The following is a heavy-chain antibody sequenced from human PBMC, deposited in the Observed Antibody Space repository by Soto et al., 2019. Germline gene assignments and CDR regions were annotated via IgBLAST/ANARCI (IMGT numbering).Heavy chain of an antibody. V-gene: IGHV1-18*04. CDR2: ISAYNGNT. CDR3: ARAWAMVNRYYFDY. Sequence: QVQLVHSGAEVKKPGASVKVSCKASGYTFTSYGISWVRQAPGQGLEWMGWISAYNGNTNYAQKLQGRVTMTTDTATSTAYMELRSLRSDDTAVYYWARAWAMVNRYYFDYWGQGTLVTVSS. D-gene: IGHD5-18*01. CDR1: GYTFTSYG. J-gene: IGHJ4*02.